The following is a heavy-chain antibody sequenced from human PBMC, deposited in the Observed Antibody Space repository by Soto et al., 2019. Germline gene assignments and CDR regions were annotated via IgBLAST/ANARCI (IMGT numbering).Heavy chain of an antibody. CDR2: IYHSGST. CDR1: GGSISSGGYS. Sequence: SETLSLTCAVSGGSISSGGYSWSWIRQPPGKGLEWIGYIYHSGSTYYNPSLKSRVTISVDTSKNQFSLKLSSVTAADTAVYYCARHYCSSTSCYDAFDIWGQGTMVTVSS. CDR3: ARHYCSSTSCYDAFDI. V-gene: IGHV4-30-2*01. D-gene: IGHD2-2*01. J-gene: IGHJ3*02.